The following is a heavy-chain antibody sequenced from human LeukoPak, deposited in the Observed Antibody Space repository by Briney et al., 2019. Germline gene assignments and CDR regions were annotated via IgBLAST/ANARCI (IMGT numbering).Heavy chain of an antibody. CDR1: GGTFSSYA. V-gene: IGHV1-69*13. J-gene: IGHJ3*02. CDR2: IIPIFGTA. CDR3: ARDREMATIPNSAFDI. D-gene: IGHD5-24*01. Sequence: SVKISCTASGGTFSSYAISWVRQAPGQGLEWMGGIIPIFGTANYAQKFQGRVTITADESTSTAYMELSSLRSEDTAVYYCARDREMATIPNSAFDIWGQGTMVTVSS.